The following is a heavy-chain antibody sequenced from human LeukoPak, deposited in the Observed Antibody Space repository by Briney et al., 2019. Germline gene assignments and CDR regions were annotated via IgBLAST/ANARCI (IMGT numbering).Heavy chain of an antibody. V-gene: IGHV1-2*02. CDR2: INPNSGGT. D-gene: IGHD6-19*01. J-gene: IGHJ4*02. Sequence: GASVKVSCKASGYTFTSYYMHWVRQAPGQGLEWMGWINPNSGGTNYAQKFQGRVTMTRGTSISTAYMELSRLRSDDTAVYYCAREPPMYSSGWPQGGGDYWGQGTLVTVSS. CDR3: AREPPMYSSGWPQGGGDY. CDR1: GYTFTSYY.